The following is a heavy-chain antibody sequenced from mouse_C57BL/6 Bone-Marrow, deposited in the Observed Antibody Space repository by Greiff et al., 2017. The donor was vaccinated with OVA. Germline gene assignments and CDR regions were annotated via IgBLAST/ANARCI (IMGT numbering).Heavy chain of an antibody. CDR2: ISYDGSN. CDR3: AREDYGSSAWFAY. CDR1: GYSITSGYY. V-gene: IGHV3-6*01. Sequence: EESGPGLVKPSQSLSLTCSVTGYSITSGYYWNWIRQFPGNKLEWMGYISYDGSNNYNPSLKNRISITRDTSKNQFFLKLNSVTTEDTATYYCAREDYGSSAWFAYWGQGTLVTVSA. J-gene: IGHJ3*01. D-gene: IGHD1-1*01.